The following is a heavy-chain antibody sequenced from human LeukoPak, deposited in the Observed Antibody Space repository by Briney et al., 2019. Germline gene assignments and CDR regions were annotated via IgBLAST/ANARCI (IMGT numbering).Heavy chain of an antibody. V-gene: IGHV3-23*01. J-gene: IGHJ4*02. D-gene: IGHD2-2*01. CDR3: AKRVVPAAMPYYFDY. CDR2: ISGSGGST. CDR1: GFTFSSYG. Sequence: GGSLRLSCAASGFTFSSYGMHWVRQAPGKGLEWVSAISGSGGSTYYADSVKGRFTISRDNSKNTLYLQMNSLRAEDTAVYYCAKRVVPAAMPYYFDYWGQGTLVTVSS.